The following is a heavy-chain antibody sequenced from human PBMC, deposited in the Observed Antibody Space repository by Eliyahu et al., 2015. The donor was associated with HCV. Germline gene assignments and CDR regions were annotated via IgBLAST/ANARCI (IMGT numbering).Heavy chain of an antibody. D-gene: IGHD1-26*01. Sequence: EVQLLESGGGLVQPGGSLRLSCAASGFTFSSYAMSWVRQAPGKGLEWVSAISGSGVSIYYAGSVQGRFTVSRDNSKNTVYLQMNSLTAEDTALYYCAKRDSGSNLGPYYFDYWGQGTLVTVSS. CDR2: ISGSGVSI. CDR1: GFTFSSYA. V-gene: IGHV3-23*01. CDR3: AKRDSGSNLGPYYFDY. J-gene: IGHJ4*02.